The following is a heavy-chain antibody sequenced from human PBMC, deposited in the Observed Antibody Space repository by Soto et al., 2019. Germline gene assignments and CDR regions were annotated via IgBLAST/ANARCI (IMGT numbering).Heavy chain of an antibody. J-gene: IGHJ4*02. V-gene: IGHV1-69*02. CDR3: ASGDYYGSGSYYATDY. Sequence: SLRVSGKASGGTLSSYIIIWVRQAPGQGVGWRGRIIPILGIANYAQKFQGRVTITADKSTSTAYMERSSLRSEATPVYYCASGDYYGSGSYYATDYWGQGTLVTVSS. CDR1: GGTLSSYI. D-gene: IGHD3-10*01. CDR2: IIPILGIA.